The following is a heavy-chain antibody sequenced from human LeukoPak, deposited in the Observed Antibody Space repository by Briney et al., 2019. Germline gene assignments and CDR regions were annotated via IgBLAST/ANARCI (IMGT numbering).Heavy chain of an antibody. CDR2: MNPNSGNT. J-gene: IGHJ6*03. V-gene: IGHV1-8*01. CDR1: GYTFTSYD. CDR3: ARTYCSSTSCYVYYMDV. Sequence: GASVKVSCKASGYTFTSYDINWVRQATGQGLEWMGRMNPNSGNTGYAQKFQGRVTMTRNTSISTAYMELSSLRSEDTAVYYCARTYCSSTSCYVYYMDVWGKGTTVTVSS. D-gene: IGHD2-2*01.